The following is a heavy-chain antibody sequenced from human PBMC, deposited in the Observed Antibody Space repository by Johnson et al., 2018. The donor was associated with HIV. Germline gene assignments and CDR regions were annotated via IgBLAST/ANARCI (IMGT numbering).Heavy chain of an antibody. V-gene: IGHV3-64*01. CDR1: GFTFSNAW. D-gene: IGHD3-10*01. J-gene: IGHJ3*01. Sequence: EVQLVESGGGLVQPGGSLRLSCAASGFTFSNAWMSWVRQAPGKGLEYVSAISSNGGSTYYANSVKGRFTISRDNSKNTLYLQMNSLRPEDTAVYYCARDGRELGSRGSFDVLGQGTVVTVS. CDR3: ARDGRELGSRGSFDV. CDR2: ISSNGGST.